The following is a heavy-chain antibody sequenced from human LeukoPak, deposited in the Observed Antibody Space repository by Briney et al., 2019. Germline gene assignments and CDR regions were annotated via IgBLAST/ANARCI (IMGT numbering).Heavy chain of an antibody. Sequence: GGSLRLSCAASGFTFSSYGMHWVRQAPGKGLEWVAVISYDGSNKYYADSVKGRFTIPRDNSKNTLYLQMNSLRAEDTAVYYCAKDYLLYDYWGQGALVTVSS. J-gene: IGHJ4*02. CDR2: ISYDGSNK. CDR1: GFTFSSYG. V-gene: IGHV3-30*18. CDR3: AKDYLLYDY.